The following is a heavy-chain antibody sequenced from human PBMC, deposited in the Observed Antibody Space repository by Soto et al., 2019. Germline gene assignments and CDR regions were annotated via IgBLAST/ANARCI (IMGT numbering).Heavy chain of an antibody. V-gene: IGHV1-69*13. CDR3: ARPLPPHNWNDIGAFDI. CDR2: IIPIFGTA. Sequence: GASVKVSCKASGGTFSSYAISWVRQAPGQGLEWMGGIIPIFGTANYAQKFQGRVTITADESTSTAYMELSSLRSEDTAVYYCARPLPPHNWNDIGAFDIWGQGTMVTVSS. J-gene: IGHJ3*02. CDR1: GGTFSSYA. D-gene: IGHD1-1*01.